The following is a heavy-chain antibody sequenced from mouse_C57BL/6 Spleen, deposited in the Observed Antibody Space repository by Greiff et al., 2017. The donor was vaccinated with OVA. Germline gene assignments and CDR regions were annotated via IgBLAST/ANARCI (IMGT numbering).Heavy chain of an antibody. CDR3: ARSFTVVDYYAMDY. D-gene: IGHD1-1*01. CDR2: INPSSGYT. Sequence: VQLQQSGAELARPGASVKMSCKASGYTFTSYTMHWVKQRPGQGLEWIGYINPSSGYTTYNQKFKDKATLTADKSSSTAYMQLSSLTSEDSAVYYCARSFTVVDYYAMDYWGQGTSVTVSS. V-gene: IGHV1-4*01. J-gene: IGHJ4*01. CDR1: GYTFTSYT.